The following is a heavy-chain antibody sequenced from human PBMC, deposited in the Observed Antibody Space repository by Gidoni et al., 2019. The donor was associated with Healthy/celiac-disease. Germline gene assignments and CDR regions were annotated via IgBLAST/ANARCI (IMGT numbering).Heavy chain of an antibody. CDR2: ISSSSSYT. Sequence: QVQLVESGGGLVKPGGSLRLSCAAAGFTFSDYYMSCIRQAPGKGLEWVSYISSSSSYTNYADSVKGRFTISRDNAKNSLYLQMNSLRAEDTAVYYCARTRTRQYYDILTGYYPELYYFDYWGQGTLVTVSS. CDR3: ARTRTRQYYDILTGYYPELYYFDY. J-gene: IGHJ4*02. D-gene: IGHD3-9*01. CDR1: GFTFSDYY. V-gene: IGHV3-11*06.